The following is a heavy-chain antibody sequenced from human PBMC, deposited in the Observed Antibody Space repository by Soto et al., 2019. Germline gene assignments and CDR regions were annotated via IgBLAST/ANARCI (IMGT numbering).Heavy chain of an antibody. V-gene: IGHV4-59*01. CDR3: ARETYSSGWYYWFDP. CDR1: GGCISTYY. CDR2: IYYSGST. Sequence: SETLSLTCTVSGGCISTYYWSWIRQPPGKGLEWIGYIYYSGSTNYNPSLKSRVTISLDTSKNQFSLRLSSVTAADTAVYYCARETYSSGWYYWFDPWGQGTLVTVSS. D-gene: IGHD6-19*01. J-gene: IGHJ5*02.